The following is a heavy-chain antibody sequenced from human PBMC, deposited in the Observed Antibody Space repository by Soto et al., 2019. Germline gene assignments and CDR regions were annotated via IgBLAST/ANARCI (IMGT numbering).Heavy chain of an antibody. D-gene: IGHD3-16*02. V-gene: IGHV3-7*01. CDR1: GFTFSSFW. J-gene: IGHJ4*02. CDR3: ARGYRTDY. Sequence: GVLRLSCAATGFTFSSFWMSWVRQAPGKGLEWVANIKEDGSETNYVDSVTGRFTISRDNAKDSLYLEMHSLRAEDTAVYYCARGYRTDYWGQGTLVTVSS. CDR2: IKEDGSET.